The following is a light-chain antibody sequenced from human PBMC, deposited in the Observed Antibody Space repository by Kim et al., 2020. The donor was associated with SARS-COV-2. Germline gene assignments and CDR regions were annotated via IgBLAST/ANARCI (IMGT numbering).Light chain of an antibody. CDR2: DAS. CDR3: HQRSNWPWT. Sequence: EIVLTQSPATLSLSPGERATLSCRASQSVSSYLAWYQQKPGQAPRLLIYDASNRATGIPARFSGSGSGTDFTLTISSLEPEDFAVYYCHQRSNWPWTFGHGTKVDIK. V-gene: IGKV3-11*01. CDR1: QSVSSY. J-gene: IGKJ1*01.